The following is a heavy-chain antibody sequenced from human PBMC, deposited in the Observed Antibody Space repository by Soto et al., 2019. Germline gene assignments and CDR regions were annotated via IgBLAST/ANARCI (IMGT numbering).Heavy chain of an antibody. Sequence: QVQLQQSGPGLVKPSQTLSLTCTVSGGSFSSGGYYWNWIRQHPGKGLEWIGYIYYSGSTYYNPSLNSQVTISVDTPKNQFSLKLSSVTAADTAVYYCARDPSGNSNDWYFDLWGRGTLVTVSS. D-gene: IGHD2-21*02. CDR1: GGSFSSGGYY. CDR3: ARDPSGNSNDWYFDL. V-gene: IGHV4-31*01. J-gene: IGHJ2*01. CDR2: IYYSGST.